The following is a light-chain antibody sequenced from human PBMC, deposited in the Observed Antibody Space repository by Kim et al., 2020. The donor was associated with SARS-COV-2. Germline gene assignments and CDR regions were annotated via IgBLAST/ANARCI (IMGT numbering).Light chain of an antibody. J-gene: IGLJ2*01. V-gene: IGLV4-69*01. CDR2: VNSDGSH. Sequence: VKLTCTRSSGHSRYAVAWHQQQPEKGPRYLMKVNSDGSHRKGDGIPDRFSGSSSGAARYLIISSLQSEDEADYFCQTWGTGIHVLFGGGTKLTVL. CDR1: SGHSRYA. CDR3: QTWGTGIHVL.